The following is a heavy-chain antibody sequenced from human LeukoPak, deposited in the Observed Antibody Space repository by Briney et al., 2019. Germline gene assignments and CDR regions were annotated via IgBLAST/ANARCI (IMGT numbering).Heavy chain of an antibody. J-gene: IGHJ4*02. Sequence: TPSLTCTVSGGSISSYYWSWIRQPPGKALEWLALIYWDDDKRYSPSLESRLAITKDTSKNQVVLTMTNMDPVDTATYYCAHNYYYDSSGQPMYYFDYWGQGTLVTVSS. CDR1: GGSISSYYW. CDR2: IYWDDDK. D-gene: IGHD3-22*01. CDR3: AHNYYYDSSGQPMYYFDY. V-gene: IGHV2-5*08.